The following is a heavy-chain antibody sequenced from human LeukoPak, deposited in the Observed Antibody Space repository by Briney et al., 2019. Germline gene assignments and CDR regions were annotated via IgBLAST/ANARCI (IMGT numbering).Heavy chain of an antibody. D-gene: IGHD3-10*01. J-gene: IGHJ2*01. V-gene: IGHV3-33*01. Sequence: PGGSLRLSCEASGFNFSTYGMHWVRQAPGKGLEWVALIWFDGSNKHYADSVKGRFTISRDNSKNTMYLQMDSLRAEDTAVYYCARVVSYYGSSYRLLDLWGRGTLVTVSS. CDR3: ARVVSYYGSSYRLLDL. CDR1: GFNFSTYG. CDR2: IWFDGSNK.